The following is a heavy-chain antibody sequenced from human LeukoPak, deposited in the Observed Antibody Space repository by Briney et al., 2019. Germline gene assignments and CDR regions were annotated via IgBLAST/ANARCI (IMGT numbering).Heavy chain of an antibody. CDR3: AREYILTGRGAFDI. J-gene: IGHJ3*02. V-gene: IGHV1-2*02. D-gene: IGHD3-9*01. CDR1: GYTFTGYY. Sequence: ASVKVSCKASGYTFTGYYMHWVRQAPGQGLEWMGWINPNSGGTNYAQKFQGRVTMTRDTSISTAYMELSRLRSDDTAVYYCAREYILTGRGAFDIWGQGTMVTVSS. CDR2: INPNSGGT.